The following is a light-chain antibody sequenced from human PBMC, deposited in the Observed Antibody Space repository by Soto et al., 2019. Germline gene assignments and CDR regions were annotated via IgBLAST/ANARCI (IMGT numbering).Light chain of an antibody. J-gene: IGLJ7*01. CDR3: CSYAGSSTV. CDR1: SSDVGSYNL. V-gene: IGLV2-23*01. CDR2: EGS. Sequence: QSALTQPASVSGSPGQSITISCTGTSSDVGSYNLVSWYQQHPGKAPKLMIYEGSKRPSGVSNRVSGSKSGNTASLTISGLQAEDEADYYCCSYAGSSTVFGGGTQLTVL.